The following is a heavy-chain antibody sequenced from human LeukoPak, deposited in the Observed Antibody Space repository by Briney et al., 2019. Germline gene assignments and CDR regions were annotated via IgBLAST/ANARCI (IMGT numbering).Heavy chain of an antibody. CDR1: GFTFSNAW. CDR2: ISSNGGST. CDR3: VKDRGYSYGPFDY. V-gene: IGHV3-64D*06. D-gene: IGHD5-18*01. Sequence: GGSLRLSCAASGFTFSNAWMSWVRQAPGKGLEYVSAISSNGGSTYYADSVKGRFTISRDNSKNTLYLQMSSLRAEDTAVYYCVKDRGYSYGPFDYWGQGTLVTVSS. J-gene: IGHJ4*02.